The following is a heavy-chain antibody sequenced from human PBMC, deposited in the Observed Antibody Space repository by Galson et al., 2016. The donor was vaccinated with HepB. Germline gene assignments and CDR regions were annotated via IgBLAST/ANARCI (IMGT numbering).Heavy chain of an antibody. D-gene: IGHD4-11*01. J-gene: IGHJ5*02. CDR3: ARDSRPSTGSNSEFDP. CDR2: ISRSGDST. Sequence: SLRLSCAASGFTFRNYGMTWVRQAPGKGLEVVSSISRSGDSTDYADSVKGRFTISRDNSKNTLSLQMNSLTADDTAIYYCARDSRPSTGSNSEFDPWGQGTLVTVSS. V-gene: IGHV3-23*01. CDR1: GFTFRNYG.